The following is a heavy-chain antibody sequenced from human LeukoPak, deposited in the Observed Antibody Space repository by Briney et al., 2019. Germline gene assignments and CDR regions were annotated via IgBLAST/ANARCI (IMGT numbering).Heavy chain of an antibody. V-gene: IGHV1-18*01. Sequence: ASVKVSCKASGYTFTSYGISWVRQAPGQGLEWMGWISAYNGNTNYAQKLQGRVTMTTDTSTSTAYMELRSLRSDDTAVYYCARVGTIFGVVRNWFDPWGQGTLVTVSS. J-gene: IGHJ5*02. CDR2: ISAYNGNT. CDR1: GYTFTSYG. D-gene: IGHD3-3*01. CDR3: ARVGTIFGVVRNWFDP.